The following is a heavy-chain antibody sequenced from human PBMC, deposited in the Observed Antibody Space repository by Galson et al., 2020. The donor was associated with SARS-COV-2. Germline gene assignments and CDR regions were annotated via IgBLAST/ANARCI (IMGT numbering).Heavy chain of an antibody. CDR3: ARDSERLSQDSGSSGYHYYGMDV. CDR2: ISGYNGYT. D-gene: IGHD6-6*01. CDR1: GYTFTSYG. Sequence: ASVKVSCKASGYTFTSYGISWVRQAPGQGLEWMGWISGYNGYTKYAQNLQGRVTMTTDTSTTTAYMELRTLRSDDTAVYYCARDSERLSQDSGSSGYHYYGMDVWGQGTTVTVSS. V-gene: IGHV1-18*01. J-gene: IGHJ6*02.